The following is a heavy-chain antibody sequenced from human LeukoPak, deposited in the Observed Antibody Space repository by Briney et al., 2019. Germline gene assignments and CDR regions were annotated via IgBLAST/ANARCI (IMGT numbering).Heavy chain of an antibody. Sequence: GGSLRLSCAASGFTFSSYWMSWVRQAPGKGLEWVANIKQDGSEKYYVDSVKGRFTISRDNAKNSLYLQMNSLRAEDTAVYYCAILPHIVVVTAQAFDIWGQGTMVTVSS. CDR3: AILPHIVVVTAQAFDI. CDR2: IKQDGSEK. V-gene: IGHV3-7*01. CDR1: GFTFSSYW. D-gene: IGHD2-21*02. J-gene: IGHJ3*02.